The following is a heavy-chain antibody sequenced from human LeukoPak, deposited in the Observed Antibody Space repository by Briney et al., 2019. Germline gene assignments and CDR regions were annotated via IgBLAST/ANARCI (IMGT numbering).Heavy chain of an antibody. V-gene: IGHV3-21*01. D-gene: IGHD3-16*01. CDR2: ISSGGTYV. CDR1: GFTFKTYS. Sequence: GGSLRLSCVVSGFTFKTYSMNWVRQAPGKGLEWVSSISSGGTYVDYADSVKGRFTISRDNAKNSLYLQMNSLRAEDTAVFYCAKDIRLTLDWFDSWGQGTLVTVSS. CDR3: AKDIRLTLDWFDS. J-gene: IGHJ5*01.